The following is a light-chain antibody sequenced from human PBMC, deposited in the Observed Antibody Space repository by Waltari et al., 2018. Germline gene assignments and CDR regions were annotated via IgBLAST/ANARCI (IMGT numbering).Light chain of an antibody. J-gene: IGKJ2*01. V-gene: IGKV1-5*01. CDR1: QRINRW. Sequence: DIQMTQSPSTLSASVGDRDTITCRASQRINRWLAWYQQKPGKAPKLLIYDVFSLESGVPSRFSGSGSGTEFTLTINSLQPDDFATYYCQQYHDYSDTFGQGTKLEIK. CDR3: QQYHDYSDT. CDR2: DVF.